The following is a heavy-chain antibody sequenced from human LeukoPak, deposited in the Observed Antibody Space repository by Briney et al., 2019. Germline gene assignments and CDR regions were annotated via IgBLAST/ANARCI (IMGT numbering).Heavy chain of an antibody. J-gene: IGHJ3*02. V-gene: IGHV4-34*01. CDR1: GGSFSGYY. D-gene: IGHD4-17*01. Sequence: SETLSLTCAVYGGSFSGYYWSWIRQPPGKGLEWIGEINHSGTTNYNPSLKSRVTISVDTSKNQFSLKLSSVTAADTAVYYCARAFRSYGDYVPRAFDIRGQGTMVTVSS. CDR3: ARAFRSYGDYVPRAFDI. CDR2: INHSGTT.